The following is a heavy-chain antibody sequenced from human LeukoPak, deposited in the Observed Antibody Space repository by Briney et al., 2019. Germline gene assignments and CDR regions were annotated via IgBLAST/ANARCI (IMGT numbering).Heavy chain of an antibody. CDR1: GFTFSSYA. CDR3: ARAFDI. V-gene: IGHV3-48*03. J-gene: IGHJ3*02. CDR2: ITTSDTTI. Sequence: GGSLRLSCAASGFTFSSYAMSWVRQAPGKGLEWVSYITTSDTTIYYADSVKGRFTISRDNAKNSLYLQMNNLRAEDAAVYYCARAFDIWGQGTMVTVSS.